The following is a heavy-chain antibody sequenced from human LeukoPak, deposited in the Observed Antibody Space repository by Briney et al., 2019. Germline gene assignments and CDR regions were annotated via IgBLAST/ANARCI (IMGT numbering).Heavy chain of an antibody. J-gene: IGHJ6*03. V-gene: IGHV4-4*09. Sequence: SETLSLTCTVSGGSVSTYYWSWIRQSPVKGLEWIGYIFPSGSAFYNPSLESRVTISLDTSKNQFSLTLSSVTAADTAVYYCARRNHYFYYMDVWGKGTTVSVSS. CDR2: IFPSGSA. CDR1: GGSVSTYY. CDR3: ARRNHYFYYMDV.